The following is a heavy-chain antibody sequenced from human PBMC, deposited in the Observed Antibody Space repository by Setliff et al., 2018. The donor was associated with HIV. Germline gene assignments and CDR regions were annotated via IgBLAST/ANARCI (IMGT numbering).Heavy chain of an antibody. CDR3: ARQKETYYYDSSGYPAYFDY. J-gene: IGHJ4*02. D-gene: IGHD3-22*01. Sequence: SETLSLTCTVSGGSISSGSYYWSWIRQPAGKGLEWIGRIYTSGSTNYNPSLKSRVTISVDTSKNQLSLKQRSVTAADSAMYYCARQKETYYYDSSGYPAYFDYWGQGTLVTVSS. V-gene: IGHV4-61*02. CDR1: GGSISSGSYY. CDR2: IYTSGST.